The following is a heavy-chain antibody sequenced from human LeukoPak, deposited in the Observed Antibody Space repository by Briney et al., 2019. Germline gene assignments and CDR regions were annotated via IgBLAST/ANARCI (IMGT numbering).Heavy chain of an antibody. CDR1: GFTFSSYA. CDR2: ISGSGGST. J-gene: IGHJ6*03. D-gene: IGHD6-19*01. CDR3: AKDRWAVAGSYYYYMDV. V-gene: IGHV3-23*01. Sequence: PGGTLRLSCAASGFTFSSYAMTWVRQAPGRGLEWVSTISGSGGSTYYADSVKGRFTISRDNSKNTLYLQMNSLRAEDTAVYYCAKDRWAVAGSYYYYMDVWGKGTTVTISS.